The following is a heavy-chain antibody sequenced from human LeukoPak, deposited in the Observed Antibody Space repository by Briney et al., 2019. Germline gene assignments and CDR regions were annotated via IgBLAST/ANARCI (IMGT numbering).Heavy chain of an antibody. CDR2: IYPGDSDT. V-gene: IGHV5-51*01. Sequence: GESLKISCKGSGYSFTSNWIAWVRQMPGKGLEWMGIIYPGDSDTRYSPSFQGQVTISADKSISTAYLQWSSLKASDAAMYYCARAHLVPGKNWFDPWAREPWSPSPQ. CDR1: GYSFTSNW. J-gene: IGHJ5*02. CDR3: ARAHLVPGKNWFDP. D-gene: IGHD3-10*01.